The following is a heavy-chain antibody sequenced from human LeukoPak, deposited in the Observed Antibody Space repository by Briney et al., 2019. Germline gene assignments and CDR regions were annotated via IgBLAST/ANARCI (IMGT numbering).Heavy chain of an antibody. V-gene: IGHV1-8*01. CDR3: ARDGGAYSSGWYGRPYYFDY. D-gene: IGHD6-19*01. CDR2: MNPNSGNT. CDR1: GYTFTSYD. Sequence: ASVKVSCKASGYTFTSYDINWVRQATGQGLEWMGWMNPNSGNTGYAQKFQGRVTITADKSTSTAYMELSSLRSEDTAVYYCARDGGAYSSGWYGRPYYFDYWGQGTLVTVSS. J-gene: IGHJ4*02.